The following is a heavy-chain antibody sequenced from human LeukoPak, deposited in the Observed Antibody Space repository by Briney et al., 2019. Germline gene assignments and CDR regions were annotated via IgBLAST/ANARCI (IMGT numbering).Heavy chain of an antibody. D-gene: IGHD3-16*01. V-gene: IGHV3-21*01. J-gene: IGHJ4*02. CDR2: ISRDSRTI. CDR1: GFTFTSYS. CDR3: AASPPWGPIDY. Sequence: PGGSLRLSCAASGFTFTSYSVNWVRQAPGKGLEWVSVISRDSRTIIYADSVKGRFTISRDNAKNSLYLQMNSLRAEDTAVYFCAASPPWGPIDYWGQGALVSVSS.